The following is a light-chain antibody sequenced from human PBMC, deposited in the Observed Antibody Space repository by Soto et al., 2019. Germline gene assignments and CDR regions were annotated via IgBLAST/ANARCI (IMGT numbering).Light chain of an antibody. CDR3: SSYASSIWV. V-gene: IGLV2-8*01. J-gene: IGLJ3*02. CDR2: EVS. Sequence: QSALTQPPSASGSPGQSVTISCTGTSSDVGGSNFVSWYQQHPGKAPKLMIYEVSKRPSGVPDRFSGSKSANTASLTVSGLQAEDEADYYCSSYASSIWVFGGGTKLTVL. CDR1: SSDVGGSNF.